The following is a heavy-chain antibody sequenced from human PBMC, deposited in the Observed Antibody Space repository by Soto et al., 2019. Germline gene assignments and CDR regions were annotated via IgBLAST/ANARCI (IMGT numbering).Heavy chain of an antibody. Sequence: SETLSLTCTVSGDSSTSNYWSWIRQPPGKGLEWIGYIYYSGSTNYNPSLKSRVTISVDTSKNQFSLKLSSVTAADTAVYYCARQYGDYVSGAFDILGQGKMVTVSS. CDR2: IYYSGST. J-gene: IGHJ3*02. V-gene: IGHV4-59*01. CDR3: ARQYGDYVSGAFDI. CDR1: GDSSTSNY. D-gene: IGHD4-17*01.